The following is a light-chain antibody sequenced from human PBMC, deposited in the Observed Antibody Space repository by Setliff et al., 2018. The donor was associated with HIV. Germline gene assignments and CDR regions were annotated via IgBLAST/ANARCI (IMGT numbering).Light chain of an antibody. Sequence: QSVLTQPASVSGSPGQSITISCTGTSSDIGSYNYVSWYQQHPGNAPKLIIFEVNNRPSGISNRFSGSKSGNTASLTISGLQAEDEADYYCNSYTSGNTLMIFGGGTKVTVL. CDR1: SSDIGSYNY. CDR2: EVN. V-gene: IGLV2-14*01. CDR3: NSYTSGNTLMI. J-gene: IGLJ2*01.